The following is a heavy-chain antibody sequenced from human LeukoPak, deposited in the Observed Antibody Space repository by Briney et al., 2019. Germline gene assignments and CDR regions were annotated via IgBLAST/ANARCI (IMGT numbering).Heavy chain of an antibody. CDR2: INPNSGGT. V-gene: IGHV1-2*02. CDR3: VAAAGTDYYYYYMDV. D-gene: IGHD6-13*01. J-gene: IGHJ6*03. CDR1: GYTFTGYY. Sequence: GASVKGSCKASGYTFTGYYMHWVRQAPGQGLEWMGWINPNSGGTNYAQKFQGRVTMTRDTSISTAYMELSRLRSDDTAVYYCVAAAGTDYYYYYMDVWGKGTTVTVSS.